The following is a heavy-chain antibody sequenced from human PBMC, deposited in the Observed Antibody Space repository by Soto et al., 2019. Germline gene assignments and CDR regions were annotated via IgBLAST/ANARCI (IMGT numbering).Heavy chain of an antibody. CDR1: CYTFTSYG. Sequence: ASVKVSCKASCYTFTSYGISWVRQAPGQGLEWMGWISAYNGNTNYAQKLQGRVTMTTDTSTSTAYMELRSLRSDDTAVYYCAREGNTGYSSSWDRFYYYYYMDVWGKGTTVTVSS. CDR3: AREGNTGYSSSWDRFYYYYYMDV. V-gene: IGHV1-18*01. CDR2: ISAYNGNT. J-gene: IGHJ6*03. D-gene: IGHD6-13*01.